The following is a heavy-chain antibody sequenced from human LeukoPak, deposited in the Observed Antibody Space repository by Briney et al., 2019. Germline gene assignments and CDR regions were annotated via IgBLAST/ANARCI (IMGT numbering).Heavy chain of an antibody. J-gene: IGHJ4*02. CDR2: IGGGGGSP. CDR3: AKAPPGTARYYFDS. Sequence: PGGSLRLSCAASGFTFSDYAMNWVRQAPGKGLEWVSAIGGGGGSPYYADSVKGRFTISRDDSRNTLYLQMDGLRAEDAAVYYCAKAPPGTARYYFDSWGQGTLVTVSS. V-gene: IGHV3-23*01. CDR1: GFTFSDYA. D-gene: IGHD3-10*01.